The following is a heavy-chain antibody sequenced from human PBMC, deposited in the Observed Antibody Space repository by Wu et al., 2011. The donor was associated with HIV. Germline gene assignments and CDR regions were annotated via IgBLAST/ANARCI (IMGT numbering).Heavy chain of an antibody. CDR2: INPNSGGT. Sequence: LLQVWGREVRRPGASVKVSCRASGYIFTGYYIHWMRQAPGQGPEWMGYINPNSGGTGYAQKFQGRVTMTRDTSISTAYMELSRLMSDDTAVYYCARDPGFGEPWGQGTLVTVSS. D-gene: IGHD3-10*01. CDR3: ARDPGFGEP. J-gene: IGHJ5*02. CDR1: GYIFTGYY. V-gene: IGHV1-2*02.